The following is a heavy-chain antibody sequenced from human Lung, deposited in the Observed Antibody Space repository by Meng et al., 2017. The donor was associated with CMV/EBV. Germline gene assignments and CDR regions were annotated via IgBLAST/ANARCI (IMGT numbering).Heavy chain of an antibody. Sequence: GGSXRLSCTASGFTFSTYDFHWVRQPTGKSLEWVSSIGTVGDTYSIGSVKGRFIISREDAKNSVYLQMNDLGDGETGLYYCAKARSPTHFDYWGQGALVTVSS. CDR1: GFTFSTYD. CDR2: IGTVGDT. CDR3: AKARSPTHFDY. V-gene: IGHV3-13*01. J-gene: IGHJ4*02.